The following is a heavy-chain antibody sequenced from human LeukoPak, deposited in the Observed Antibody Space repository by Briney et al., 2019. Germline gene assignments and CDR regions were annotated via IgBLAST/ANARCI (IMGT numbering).Heavy chain of an antibody. CDR1: GFTFSSYG. CDR3: ASGTGSYYSYYFDY. V-gene: IGHV3-30*03. J-gene: IGHJ4*02. D-gene: IGHD3-10*01. Sequence: GGSLRLSCAASGFTFSSYGMRWVRQAPGKGLEWVAVISYDGSNKYYADSVKGRFTISRDNSKNTLYLQMNSLRAEDTAVYYCASGTGSYYSYYFDYWGQGTLVTVSS. CDR2: ISYDGSNK.